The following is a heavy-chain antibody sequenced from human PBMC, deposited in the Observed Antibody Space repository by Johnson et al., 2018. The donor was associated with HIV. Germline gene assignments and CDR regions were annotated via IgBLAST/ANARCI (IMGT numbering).Heavy chain of an antibody. D-gene: IGHD3-22*01. V-gene: IGHV3-30-3*01. CDR3: ASREPYYYDSSGYLAFDI. J-gene: IGHJ3*02. CDR1: GFTFSSYA. CDR2: ISYDGSNK. Sequence: QVQLVESGGGLVQPGRSLRLSCAASGFTFSSYAMHWVRQAPGKGLEWVAVISYDGSNKYYADSVKGRFTISRDNSKNTLYLQMNSLRAEDTAVYYCASREPYYYDSSGYLAFDIWGQGTMVTVSS.